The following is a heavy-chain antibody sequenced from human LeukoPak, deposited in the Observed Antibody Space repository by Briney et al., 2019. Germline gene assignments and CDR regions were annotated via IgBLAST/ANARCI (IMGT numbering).Heavy chain of an antibody. CDR1: GFTFSRYN. Sequence: WGSLRLSCAGSGFTFSRYNMNWVRQAPGKGLERVSSISSSSSYIYYADSVKGRFTISRDNAQNSLFLQMNSLRAEDTAVYYCARDAQWLVPEGYYYYMDVWGKGTTVTVSS. CDR2: ISSSSSYI. V-gene: IGHV3-21*01. J-gene: IGHJ6*03. CDR3: ARDAQWLVPEGYYYYMDV. D-gene: IGHD6-19*01.